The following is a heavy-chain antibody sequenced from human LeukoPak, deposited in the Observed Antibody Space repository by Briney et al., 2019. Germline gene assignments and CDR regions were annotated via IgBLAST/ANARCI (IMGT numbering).Heavy chain of an antibody. J-gene: IGHJ4*02. V-gene: IGHV3-23*01. Sequence: GGSLRLSCAASGFTFSSYAMSWVRQAPGKGLEWVSAISDSGGRTYYADSVKGRFTISRDNSKNTLYLQMNSLRTEDTAVYYCAKSNNGISTGGDYWGLGTLVTVSS. CDR2: ISDSGGRT. CDR3: AKSNNGISTGGDY. CDR1: GFTFSSYA. D-gene: IGHD7-27*01.